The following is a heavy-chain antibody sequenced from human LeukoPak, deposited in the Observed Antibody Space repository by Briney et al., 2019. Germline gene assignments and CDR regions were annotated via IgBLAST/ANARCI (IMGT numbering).Heavy chain of an antibody. CDR1: GGSISSYY. CDR2: IYYSGST. D-gene: IGHD3-22*01. Sequence: PSETLSLTCTVSGGSISSYYWSWIRQPPGKGLEWIGYIYYSGSTNYNPSLKSRVTISIDTSKNQFSLKLSSVIAADTAVYYCARGYYYDSSGIWGQGTMVTVSS. J-gene: IGHJ3*02. V-gene: IGHV4-59*01. CDR3: ARGYYYDSSGI.